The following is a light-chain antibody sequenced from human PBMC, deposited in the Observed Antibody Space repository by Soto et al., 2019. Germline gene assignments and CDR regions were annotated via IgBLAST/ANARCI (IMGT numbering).Light chain of an antibody. CDR2: AAS. Sequence: DIQMTQSPSSLSASVGDRVTITCRASQSISSYLNWYQQKPGKAPKLLIYAASSLQSGVRSRFSAGGSGADYTRTISSLPLEDFATYYCPQSYSTPYTVGQGSKLEIK. V-gene: IGKV1-39*01. CDR1: QSISSY. J-gene: IGKJ2*01. CDR3: PQSYSTPYT.